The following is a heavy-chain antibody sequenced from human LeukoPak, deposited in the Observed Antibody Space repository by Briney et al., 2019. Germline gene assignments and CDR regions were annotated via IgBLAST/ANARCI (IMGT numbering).Heavy chain of an antibody. CDR1: GGSISSYY. CDR3: ARDPGYDFWSGYYPGWFDP. D-gene: IGHD3-3*01. J-gene: IGHJ5*02. V-gene: IGHV4-59*01. Sequence: SETLSLTCTVSGGSISSYYWSWIRQPPGKGLEWVGSIYYSGSTYYNPSLKSRVTISVDTSKNQFSLKLSSVTAADTAVYYCARDPGYDFWSGYYPGWFDPWGQGTLVTVSS. CDR2: IYYSGST.